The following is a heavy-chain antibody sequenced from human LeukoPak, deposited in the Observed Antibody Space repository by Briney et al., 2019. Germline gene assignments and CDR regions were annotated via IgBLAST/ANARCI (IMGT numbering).Heavy chain of an antibody. Sequence: SETLSLTCTVSGGSIGSSSYYWGWIRQPPGKGLEWIGSIYYSGSTYYNPSLKSRVTISVDTSKNQFSLKLSSVTAADTAVYYCASGGVVVAATPRYYYYYMDVWGKGTTVTISS. J-gene: IGHJ6*03. V-gene: IGHV4-39*01. CDR2: IYYSGST. D-gene: IGHD2-15*01. CDR3: ASGGVVVAATPRYYYYYMDV. CDR1: GGSIGSSSYY.